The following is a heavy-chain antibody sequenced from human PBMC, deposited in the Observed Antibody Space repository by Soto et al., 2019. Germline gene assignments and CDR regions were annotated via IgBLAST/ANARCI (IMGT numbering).Heavy chain of an antibody. CDR1: GGSISSSSYY. V-gene: IGHV4-39*01. J-gene: IGHJ4*02. CDR3: ARHRYCSSTSCYAAYFDY. D-gene: IGHD2-2*01. CDR2: IYYSGST. Sequence: QLQLQESGPGLVKPSETLSLTCTVSGGSISSSSYYWGWIRQPPGKGLEWVGSIYYSGSTYYNPSLKSRVTISVDTSKNQFSLKLSSVTAADTAVYYCARHRYCSSTSCYAAYFDYWGQGTLVTVSS.